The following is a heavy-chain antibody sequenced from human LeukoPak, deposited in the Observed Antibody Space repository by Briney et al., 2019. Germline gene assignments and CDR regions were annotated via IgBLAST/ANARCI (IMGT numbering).Heavy chain of an antibody. V-gene: IGHV3-23*01. Sequence: GGSLRLSCAASGFTFSHYDMSWVRQVPGKGLEWVAAIRGSGGSTYYAGSVKGRATVSRDNSENTLYLQMTSLSADDTAIYYCAKDQSAGTFFDSWGQGTLVSVSS. CDR3: AKDQSAGTFFDS. CDR1: GFTFSHYD. D-gene: IGHD1-1*01. J-gene: IGHJ4*02. CDR2: IRGSGGST.